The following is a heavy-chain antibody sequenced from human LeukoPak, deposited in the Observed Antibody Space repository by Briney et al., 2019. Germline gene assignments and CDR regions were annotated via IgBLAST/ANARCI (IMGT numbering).Heavy chain of an antibody. Sequence: GGSLRLSCAASGFTFDDYAMHWVRHAPGRGLGWGSGICWNSGSIGYADSVKGRFTISRDNAKNSLYLQMNSLRAEDTAVYYCAKAGGYNYDFWSASRYFDYWGQGTLVTISS. CDR3: AKAGGYNYDFWSASRYFDY. CDR1: GFTFDDYA. V-gene: IGHV3-9*01. D-gene: IGHD3-3*01. J-gene: IGHJ4*02. CDR2: ICWNSGSI.